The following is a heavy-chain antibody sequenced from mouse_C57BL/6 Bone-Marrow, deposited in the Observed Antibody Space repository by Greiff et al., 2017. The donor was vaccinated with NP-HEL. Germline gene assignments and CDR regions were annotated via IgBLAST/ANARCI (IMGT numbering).Heavy chain of an antibody. V-gene: IGHV5-6*02. J-gene: IGHJ3*01. D-gene: IGHD2-4*01. CDR2: ISSGGSYT. CDR1: GFTFSSYG. Sequence: EVKLVESGGDLVKPGGSLKLSCAASGFTFSSYGMSWVRQTPDKRLEWVATISSGGSYTYYPDSVKGRFTISRDNAKNTLYLQMSSLKSEDTAMYYCARHKDYDAFAYWGQGTLVTVSA. CDR3: ARHKDYDAFAY.